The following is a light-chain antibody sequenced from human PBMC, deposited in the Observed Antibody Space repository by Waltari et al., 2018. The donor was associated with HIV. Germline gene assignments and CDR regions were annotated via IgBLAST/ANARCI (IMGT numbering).Light chain of an antibody. Sequence: DTQMTQSPSSSSASIGDRVTITCRASQNVFKFLSWYRQKSGKAPELLISDASRLQSGVPSRFSGSGSGTDFVLTVSGLQIEDFATYFCLQTFTTPLTFGPGTKVDIK. J-gene: IGKJ3*01. V-gene: IGKV1-39*01. CDR3: LQTFTTPLT. CDR2: DAS. CDR1: QNVFKF.